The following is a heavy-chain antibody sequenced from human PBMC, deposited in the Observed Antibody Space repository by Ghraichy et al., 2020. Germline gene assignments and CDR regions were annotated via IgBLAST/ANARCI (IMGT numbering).Heavy chain of an antibody. J-gene: IGHJ4*02. CDR2: IYYSGST. CDR3: ARGGEWDLYDDYPEYYFDS. CDR1: GGSISSGAYS. D-gene: IGHD4-17*01. Sequence: SETLSLTCAVSGGSISSGAYSWSWIRQPPGKGLEWIAYIYYSGSTDYNPSLKSRVTISVDTSENQFSLKLSSVTAADTAVYFCARGGEWDLYDDYPEYYFDSWGQGTLVTVSS. V-gene: IGHV4-30-4*07.